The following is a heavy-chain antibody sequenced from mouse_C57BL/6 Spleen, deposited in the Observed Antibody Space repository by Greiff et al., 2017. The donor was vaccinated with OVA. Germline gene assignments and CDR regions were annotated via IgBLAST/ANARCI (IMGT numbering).Heavy chain of an antibody. CDR1: GYTFTSYW. J-gene: IGHJ1*03. CDR3: ARDDGYYWYFDV. V-gene: IGHV1-66*01. CDR2: IYPGSGNT. Sequence: QVQLQQPGTELVKPGASVKLSCKASGYTFTSYWMHWVKQRPGQGLEWIGWIYPGSGNTKYNEKFKGKATLTADTSSSTAYMQLSSLTSEDSAVYYCARDDGYYWYFDVWGTGTTVTVSS. D-gene: IGHD2-3*01.